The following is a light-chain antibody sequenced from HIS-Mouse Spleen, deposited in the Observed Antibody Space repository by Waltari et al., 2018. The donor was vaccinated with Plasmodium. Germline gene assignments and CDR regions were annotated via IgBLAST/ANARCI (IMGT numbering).Light chain of an antibody. CDR2: EVS. CDR3: SSYTSSSTV. CDR1: SSAVGGYNY. V-gene: IGLV2-14*01. Sequence: QSALTQPASVSGSPGQSITIPCTGTSSAVGGYNYVSWYQQPPGHAPKLMIYEVSNRPSGVSNRFSGSKSGNTASLTISGLQAEDEADYYCSSYTSSSTVFGGGTKLTVL. J-gene: IGLJ3*02.